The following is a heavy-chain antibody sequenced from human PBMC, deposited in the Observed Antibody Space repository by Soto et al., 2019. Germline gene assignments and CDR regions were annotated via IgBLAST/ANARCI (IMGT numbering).Heavy chain of an antibody. D-gene: IGHD2-15*01. J-gene: IGHJ4*02. Sequence: QLQLQESGPGLVKPSETLSLTCTVSGGSISSSSYYWGWIRQPPGKGLEWIGSIYYSGSTYYNPSLKIRVTISVDTSKNQFSLKLSSVTAADTAVYYCARLNFLLDFDYWGQGTLVTVSS. CDR1: GGSISSSSYY. V-gene: IGHV4-39*01. CDR2: IYYSGST. CDR3: ARLNFLLDFDY.